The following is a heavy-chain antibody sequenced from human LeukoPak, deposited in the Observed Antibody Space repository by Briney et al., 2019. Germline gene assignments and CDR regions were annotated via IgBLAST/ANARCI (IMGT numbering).Heavy chain of an antibody. D-gene: IGHD3-22*01. Sequence: PGGSLRLSCAASGFTFDDYALQWVRQAAGKGLEWVSGISWNSGSIGYADSVKGRFTISRDNAKNSLYLQMNSLRAEDMALYYCAKGHEYYYDSSGYYLSYDAFDIWGQGTMVTVSS. V-gene: IGHV3-9*03. CDR3: AKGHEYYYDSSGYYLSYDAFDI. J-gene: IGHJ3*02. CDR2: ISWNSGSI. CDR1: GFTFDDYA.